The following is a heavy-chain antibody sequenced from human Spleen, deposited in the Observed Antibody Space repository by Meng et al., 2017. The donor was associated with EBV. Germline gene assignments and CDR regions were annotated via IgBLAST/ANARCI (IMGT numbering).Heavy chain of an antibody. CDR2: LTGSSSGS. CDR3: AKPFRSDSSGYYGY. J-gene: IGHJ4*02. V-gene: IGHV3-23*01. CDR1: GFTFSSYD. Sequence: EVQVLESGGGLVQPGGSLILFXAASGFTFSSYDMSWVRQAPGKGLEWVSTLTGSSSGSYYADSVKGRFTISRDNSKNTLYLQMNSLRAEDAAVYYCAKPFRSDSSGYYGYWGQGTLVTVSS. D-gene: IGHD3-22*01.